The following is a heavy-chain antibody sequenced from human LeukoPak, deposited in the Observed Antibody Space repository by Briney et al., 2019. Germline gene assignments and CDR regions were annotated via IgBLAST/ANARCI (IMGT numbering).Heavy chain of an antibody. V-gene: IGHV6-1*01. Sequence: SQTLSLTCAISGGSISSNIAAWNWIRQSPSRGLEWLGRTYYRSKWSYDYAASVKSRISINPDTSKNQFSLQLHSVTPEDTAVYYCASAGYSTTWYSFFDSWGQGTLVTVSS. D-gene: IGHD6-13*01. CDR2: TYYRSKWSY. CDR3: ASAGYSTTWYSFFDS. J-gene: IGHJ4*02. CDR1: GGSISSNIAA.